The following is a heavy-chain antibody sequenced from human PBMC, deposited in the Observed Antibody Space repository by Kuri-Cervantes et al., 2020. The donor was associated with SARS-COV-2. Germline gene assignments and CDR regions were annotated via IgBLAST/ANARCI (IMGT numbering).Heavy chain of an antibody. Sequence: SVKVSCKASGGIFSSYAISWVRQAPGQGLEWMGVIIPIFGTANYAQKFQGRVTMTTDTTTSTAYMELRSLRSDDTAVYYCARDSGSRLLWFGEVWLDYWGQGTLVTVSS. CDR2: IIPIFGTA. CDR1: GGIFSSYA. J-gene: IGHJ4*02. CDR3: ARDSGSRLLWFGEVWLDY. D-gene: IGHD3-10*01. V-gene: IGHV1-69*05.